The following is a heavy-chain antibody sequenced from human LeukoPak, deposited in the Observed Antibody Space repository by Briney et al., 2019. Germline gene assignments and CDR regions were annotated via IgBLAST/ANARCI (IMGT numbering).Heavy chain of an antibody. V-gene: IGHV3-30*02. CDR1: GFTFRNYG. CDR2: IRYDESNK. Sequence: PGESLRLSCAASGFTFRNYGMHWVRQAPGKGLEWVAFIRYDESNKYYADSVKGRFTISRDNSKNTLFLQMNSLRAEDTAVYYCARPMYSSSSDYYFDYWGQGTLVTVSS. CDR3: ARPMYSSSSDYYFDY. J-gene: IGHJ4*02. D-gene: IGHD6-13*01.